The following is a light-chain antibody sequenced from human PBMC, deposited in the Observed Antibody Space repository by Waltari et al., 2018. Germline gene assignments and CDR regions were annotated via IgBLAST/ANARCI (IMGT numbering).Light chain of an antibody. CDR2: DVS. V-gene: IGLV2-23*02. J-gene: IGLJ2*01. CDR3: CSSAGGDTFVV. CDR1: SSDIGSSNL. Sequence: QSALTQPASVSGSPGQSITISCAGTSSDIGSSNLVPWYQQHPGSAPKLILYDVSLRPSGVSHRFSGSKSGNAAILTIFGLQTEDEAIYFCCSSAGGDTFVVFGGGTMVTVL.